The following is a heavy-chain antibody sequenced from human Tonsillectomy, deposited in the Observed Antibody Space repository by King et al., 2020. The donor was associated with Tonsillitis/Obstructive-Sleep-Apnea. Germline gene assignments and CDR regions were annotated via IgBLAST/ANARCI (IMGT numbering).Heavy chain of an antibody. CDR2: IYPSDSDT. V-gene: IGHV5-51*03. CDR1: DYTFTNYW. Sequence: VQLVESGAEVKKPGESLKISCKGSDYTFTNYWIAWVRQMPGKGLEWMGIIYPSDSDTRYSPSFQGQVTISADKSISTAYLQWSSLKASDTAMYYCARSAVELATIPIDYWGQGTLVTVSS. D-gene: IGHD5-24*01. J-gene: IGHJ4*02. CDR3: ARSAVELATIPIDY.